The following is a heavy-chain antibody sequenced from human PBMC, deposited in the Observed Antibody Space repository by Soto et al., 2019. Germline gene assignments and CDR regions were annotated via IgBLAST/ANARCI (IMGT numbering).Heavy chain of an antibody. V-gene: IGHV1-2*02. D-gene: IGHD6-19*01. Sequence: QVQLVQSGAEVKEPGASVRVSCKASGYTFTDYYLHWVRQAPGQGLEWMGWISPNNGATLYARTLQDRVTMTSDTSISTVYMDLYNLTSDDTAVYYCARGLAVIGRATDCWGQGTLVTVSS. CDR1: GYTFTDYY. CDR3: ARGLAVIGRATDC. J-gene: IGHJ4*02. CDR2: ISPNNGAT.